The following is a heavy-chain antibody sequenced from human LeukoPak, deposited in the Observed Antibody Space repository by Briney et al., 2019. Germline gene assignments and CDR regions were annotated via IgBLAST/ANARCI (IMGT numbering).Heavy chain of an antibody. V-gene: IGHV4-59*01. J-gene: IGHJ5*02. Sequence: SETLSLTCTVSGGSITGYYWSWIRRPPGEGLEWIGYSHSSADTQYNPSLKSRVTISVDTSRNQFSLKLTSVTAADTAVYYCAAYLAVSPKSLTPWGQGTLVTVSS. CDR2: SHSSADT. CDR1: GGSITGYY. D-gene: IGHD6-19*01. CDR3: AAYLAVSPKSLTP.